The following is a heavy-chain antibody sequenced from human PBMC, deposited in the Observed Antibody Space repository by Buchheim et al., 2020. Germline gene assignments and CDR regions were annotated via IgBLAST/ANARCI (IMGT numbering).Heavy chain of an antibody. J-gene: IGHJ6*03. CDR2: ISYDEINK. CDR1: GFTFSSFG. D-gene: IGHD2-2*02. CDR3: AKGLLLYADYYYYYMDV. V-gene: IGHV3-30*18. Sequence: VQLVESGGGLVQPGRSLRLSCAASGFTFSSFGMHWVRQAPGKGLEWVAVISYDEINKYYADSVKGRFTISRDNSKNTLYLQMNSLRAEDTAVYYCAKGLLLYADYYYYYMDVWGKGTT.